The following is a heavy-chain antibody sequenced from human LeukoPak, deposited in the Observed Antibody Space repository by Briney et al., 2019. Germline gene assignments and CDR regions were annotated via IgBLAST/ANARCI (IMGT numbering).Heavy chain of an antibody. J-gene: IGHJ4*02. V-gene: IGHV3-30*04. D-gene: IGHD2-21*01. CDR3: SRGSIVGTILPFDY. CDR2: ISYDGTNK. CDR1: GFIFSSYA. Sequence: GGSLRLSCTASGFIFSSYAMHWVRQAPGKGLEWVAGISYDGTNKKYVESVKGRFTISRDNSNNMLYLQMNSLRAEDTAMYYVSRGSIVGTILPFDYWGQGTLVTVSS.